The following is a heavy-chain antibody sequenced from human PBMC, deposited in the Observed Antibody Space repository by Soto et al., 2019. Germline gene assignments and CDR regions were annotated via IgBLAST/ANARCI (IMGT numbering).Heavy chain of an antibody. CDR2: IYYSGST. Sequence: SETLSLTCTVSGGSISSSSYYWGWIRQPPGKGLEWIGSIYYSGSTYYNPSLKSRVTISVDTSKNQFSLKLSSVTAADTAVYYCARHSGGGNWGRAFRYYYYGMDVWGQGTTVTVSS. D-gene: IGHD7-27*01. CDR1: GGSISSSSYY. V-gene: IGHV4-39*01. J-gene: IGHJ6*02. CDR3: ARHSGGGNWGRAFRYYYYGMDV.